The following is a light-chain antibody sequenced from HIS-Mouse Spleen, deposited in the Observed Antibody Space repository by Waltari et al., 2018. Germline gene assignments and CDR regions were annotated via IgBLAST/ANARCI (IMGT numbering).Light chain of an antibody. V-gene: IGKV1-5*03. J-gene: IGKJ4*01. CDR2: KAS. Sequence: DIQMTQSPSTLSASLGSRVTITCRASQSISSWLAWYQQKPGKAPKLLIYKASSLESGVPSRFSGSGSGTEFTLTISSLQPDDFATYYCQQYNSYSLTFGGGTKVEIK. CDR1: QSISSW. CDR3: QQYNSYSLT.